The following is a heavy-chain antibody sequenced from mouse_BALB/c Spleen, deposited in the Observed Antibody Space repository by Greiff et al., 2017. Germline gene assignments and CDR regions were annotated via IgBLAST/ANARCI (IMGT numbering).Heavy chain of an antibody. CDR3: ARGDYDGMNFDD. CDR2: ISSGSSTI. D-gene: IGHD1-1*01. Sequence: DVQLVESGGGLVQPGGSRKLSCAASGFTFSSFGMHWVRQAPEKGLEWVAYISSGSSTIYYADTVKGRFTISRDNPKNTLFLQMTSLRSEDTAMYYCARGDYDGMNFDDWGQGTTLTVSS. CDR1: GFTFSSFG. V-gene: IGHV5-17*02. J-gene: IGHJ2*01.